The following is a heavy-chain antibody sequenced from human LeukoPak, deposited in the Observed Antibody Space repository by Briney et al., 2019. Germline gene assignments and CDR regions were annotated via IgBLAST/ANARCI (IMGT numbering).Heavy chain of an antibody. J-gene: IGHJ4*02. D-gene: IGHD3-10*01. CDR2: IWYDGSNK. Sequence: PGGSLRLSCAASGFTFSHTGMFWVRQPPGKGLEWVAIIWYDGSNKYYTDSVKGRFTISRDNSKNTLFLQMDSLRVEDTAVYYCAKDYGTDDSGRRGYLDHWGRGALVTVSS. CDR1: GFTFSHTG. V-gene: IGHV3-33*06. CDR3: AKDYGTDDSGRRGYLDH.